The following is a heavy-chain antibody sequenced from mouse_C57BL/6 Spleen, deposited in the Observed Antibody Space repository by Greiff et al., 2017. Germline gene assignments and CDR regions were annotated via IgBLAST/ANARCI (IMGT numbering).Heavy chain of an antibody. Sequence: VQLQESGPGLVKPSQSLSLTCSVPGYSITSGYYWNWIRQFPGNKLEWMGYISYDGSNNYNPSLKNRISITRDTSKNQFFLKLNSVTTEDTATYYCARDGRGEFDYWGQGTTLTVSS. J-gene: IGHJ2*01. CDR3: ARDGRGEFDY. CDR1: GYSITSGYY. CDR2: ISYDGSN. V-gene: IGHV3-6*01.